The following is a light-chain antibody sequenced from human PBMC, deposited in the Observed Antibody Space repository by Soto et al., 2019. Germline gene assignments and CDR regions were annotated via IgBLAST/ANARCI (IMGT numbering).Light chain of an antibody. CDR2: KAS. J-gene: IGKJ1*01. V-gene: IGKV1-17*01. Sequence: DIQMTQAPSSLSASVGDRVSITGRASHGIRNDLGWYQQKPGKAPKLLIYKASTLKSGVPARFSGSGSGTEYTLTISSLQSEDFAFYYCQQYNDWPRTLGQGTKVDI. CDR3: QQYNDWPRT. CDR1: HGIRND.